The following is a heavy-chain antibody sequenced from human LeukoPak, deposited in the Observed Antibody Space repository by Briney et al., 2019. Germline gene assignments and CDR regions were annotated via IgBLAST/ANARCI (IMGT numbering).Heavy chain of an antibody. CDR3: ARDRVGSGWYDAFDI. Sequence: PGGSLRLSCAASGFTFSSYAMHWVRQAPGKGLEWVAVISYDGSNKYYADSVKGRFTISRDNSKNTLYLQMNSLRAEDTAVYYCARDRVGSGWYDAFDIWGQGTMVTVSS. V-gene: IGHV3-30-3*01. CDR2: ISYDGSNK. J-gene: IGHJ3*02. D-gene: IGHD6-19*01. CDR1: GFTFSSYA.